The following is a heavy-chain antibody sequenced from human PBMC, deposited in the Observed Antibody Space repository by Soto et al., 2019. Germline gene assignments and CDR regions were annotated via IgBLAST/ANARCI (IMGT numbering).Heavy chain of an antibody. CDR3: ARSDDGYYDSSGYAPFDY. J-gene: IGHJ4*02. V-gene: IGHV3-30-3*01. Sequence: ESGGGVVQPGRSLRLSCAASGFTFRSYAMHWVRQAPGKGLEWVAVISYDGSNKYYADSVKGRFTISRDNSKNTLYLQMNSLRAEDTAVYYCARSDDGYYDSSGYAPFDYWGQGTLVTVSS. D-gene: IGHD3-22*01. CDR1: GFTFRSYA. CDR2: ISYDGSNK.